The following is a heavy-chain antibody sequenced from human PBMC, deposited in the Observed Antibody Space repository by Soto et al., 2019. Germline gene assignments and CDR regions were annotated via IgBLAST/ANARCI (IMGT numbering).Heavy chain of an antibody. CDR1: GFTFSSYW. J-gene: IGHJ4*02. D-gene: IGHD3-10*01. CDR3: ASIGMHYYYGSGSYDY. CDR2: INGDGSSK. Sequence: EVQLVESGGGLVQPGGSLRLSCAASGFTFSSYWMHWVRQAPGKGLVWVSRINGDGSSKNYADFVRGRFTISRDNAKNTLYLQMNSLRAEDTAVYYCASIGMHYYYGSGSYDYWGQGALVTVSS. V-gene: IGHV3-74*01.